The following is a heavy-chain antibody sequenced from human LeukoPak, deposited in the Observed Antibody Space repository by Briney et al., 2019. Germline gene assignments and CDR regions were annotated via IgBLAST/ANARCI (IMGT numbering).Heavy chain of an antibody. CDR3: ARTPSVLRGFDY. Sequence: GGSLRPSCAASGFTFSSYAMHWVRQAPGKGLEWVAVISYDGSNKYYADSVKGRFTISRDNSKNTLYLQMNSLRAEDTAVYYCARTPSVLRGFDYWGQGTLVTVSS. J-gene: IGHJ4*02. V-gene: IGHV3-30-3*01. CDR2: ISYDGSNK. D-gene: IGHD2-15*01. CDR1: GFTFSSYA.